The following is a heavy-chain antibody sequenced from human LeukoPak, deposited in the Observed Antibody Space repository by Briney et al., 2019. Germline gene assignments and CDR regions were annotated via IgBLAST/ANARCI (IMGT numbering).Heavy chain of an antibody. D-gene: IGHD1-1*01. CDR2: MNPSGSQK. V-gene: IGHV3-7*03. Sequence: GGSLRLSCAASGFTLNRSWMNWVRQAPGKGLEWVAHMNPSGSQKPYMDSVKGRFTISKDSPGTSFYLEMYSLRADDTGIYYCAIWTSVNYWGQGSLVTVSS. CDR1: GFTLNRSW. J-gene: IGHJ4*02. CDR3: AIWTSVNY.